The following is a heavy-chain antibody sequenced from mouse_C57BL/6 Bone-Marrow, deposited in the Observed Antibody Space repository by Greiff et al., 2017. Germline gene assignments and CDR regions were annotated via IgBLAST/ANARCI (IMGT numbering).Heavy chain of an antibody. CDR2: IDPSDSYT. J-gene: IGHJ2*01. V-gene: IGHV1-50*01. CDR3: ARWGDYDY. Sequence: VQLQQPGAELVKPGASVKLSCKASGYTFTSYWMQWVNQRPGQGLEWIGEIDPSDSYTNYNQQFKGKATLTVDTSSSTAYMHLSSLTSEASAVYYGARWGDYDYWGQGTTPTVSA. CDR1: GYTFTSYW. D-gene: IGHD2-4*01.